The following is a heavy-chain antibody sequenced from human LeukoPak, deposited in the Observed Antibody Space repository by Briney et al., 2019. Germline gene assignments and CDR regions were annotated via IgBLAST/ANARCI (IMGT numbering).Heavy chain of an antibody. V-gene: IGHV4-59*01. CDR3: ARVNTEGSADY. CDR1: GGSISSYY. J-gene: IGHJ4*02. D-gene: IGHD6-19*01. Sequence: PSETLSLTCTVSGGSISSYYWSWFRQHPGKGLEGIGVIYYSGTANYNPSLKSRVTVSVYTSKNQFSLNLTSVTAADKAVYYCARVNTEGSADYWGQGSLVTVSS. CDR2: IYYSGTA.